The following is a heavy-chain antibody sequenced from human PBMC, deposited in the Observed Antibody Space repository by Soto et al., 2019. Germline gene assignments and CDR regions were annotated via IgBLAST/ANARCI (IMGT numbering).Heavy chain of an antibody. CDR1: GFTFSTYG. CDR2: IWYDGSNK. J-gene: IGHJ4*02. CDR3: ARVPETYCSGGSCYSGGIDY. Sequence: QVQLVETGGGVVQSGRSLRLSCAASGFTFSTYGMHWVRQAPGKGLEWVAIIWYDGSNKFYADSVKGRFTISRDNSKNTLYLQMNILRAEDTAVYYCARVPETYCSGGSCYSGGIDYWGQGTLVTVSS. V-gene: IGHV3-33*01. D-gene: IGHD2-15*01.